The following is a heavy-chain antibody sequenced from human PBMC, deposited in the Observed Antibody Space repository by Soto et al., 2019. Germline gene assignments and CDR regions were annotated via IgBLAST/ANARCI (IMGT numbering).Heavy chain of an antibody. V-gene: IGHV2-5*02. D-gene: IGHD6-19*01. Sequence: QITLKESGPTLVKPTQTLTLTCTFSGFSLSSTRVAVGWIRQPPGKALEWLALIYWDDDKRYSPFLKSRLTITKDTTKNQVVLTMNNMDPVYTATYYCAHSVVAGLGYYFDYWGQGTLVTVSS. J-gene: IGHJ4*02. CDR2: IYWDDDK. CDR1: GFSLSSTRVA. CDR3: AHSVVAGLGYYFDY.